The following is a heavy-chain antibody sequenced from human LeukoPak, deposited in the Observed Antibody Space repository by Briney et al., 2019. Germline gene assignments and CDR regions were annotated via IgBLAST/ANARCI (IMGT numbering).Heavy chain of an antibody. J-gene: IGHJ4*02. CDR1: GGSISSYY. D-gene: IGHD2-15*01. CDR3: ASGSYCSGGSCYSGYYFDY. Sequence: SETLSLTCTVSGGSISSYYWSWIRQPAGKGLEWIGRIYTSGSTNYNPSLKSRVTMSVDTSKNQFSLKLSSVAAADTAVYYCASGSYCSGGSCYSGYYFDYWGQGTLVTVSS. V-gene: IGHV4-4*07. CDR2: IYTSGST.